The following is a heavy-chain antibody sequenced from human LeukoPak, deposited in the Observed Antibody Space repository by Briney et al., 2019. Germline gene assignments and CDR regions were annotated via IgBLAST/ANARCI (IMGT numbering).Heavy chain of an antibody. D-gene: IGHD3-10*02. CDR2: ISAYNGNT. CDR3: ARDYYYYVPDV. CDR1: GYTFTVHF. J-gene: IGHJ6*02. V-gene: IGHV1-18*04. Sequence: ASVKVSRKTSGYTFTVHFMYWVRQAPGQGLEWMGWISAYNGNTNYAQKLQGRVTMTTDTSTSTAYMELRSLRSDDTAVYYCARDYYYYVPDVWGQGTTVTVSS.